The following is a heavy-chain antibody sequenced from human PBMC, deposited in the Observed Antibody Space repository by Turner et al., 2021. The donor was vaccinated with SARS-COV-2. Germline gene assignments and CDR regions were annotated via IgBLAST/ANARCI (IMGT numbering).Heavy chain of an antibody. CDR1: GYTLIELS. D-gene: IGHD1-26*01. CDR3: ATGSPVVGALGGGWFDP. J-gene: IGHJ5*02. Sequence: QVQLVQSGAEVKKPGASVKVSCKVSGYTLIELSMHWVRQAPGKGLGGMGGFDSEDGKTINAQKFQGRVTMTEDTSKDKAYMGLGSLRSEDTAVYYCATGSPVVGALGGGWFDPWGQGTLVTVSS. CDR2: FDSEDGKT. V-gene: IGHV1-24*01.